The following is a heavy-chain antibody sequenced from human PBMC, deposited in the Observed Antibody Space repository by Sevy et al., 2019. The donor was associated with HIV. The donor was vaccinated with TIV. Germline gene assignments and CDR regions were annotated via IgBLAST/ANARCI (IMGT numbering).Heavy chain of an antibody. CDR2: ISGSGGST. CDR1: GFTFSSYA. V-gene: IGHV3-23*01. J-gene: IGHJ4*02. CDR3: AKDLGMVRGVIMLPVTFDY. D-gene: IGHD3-10*01. Sequence: GGSLRLSCAASGFTFSSYAMSWVRQAPGKGLEWVSAISGSGGSTYYADSVKSRFTISRDNSKNTLYLQMNSLRAEDTAVYYCAKDLGMVRGVIMLPVTFDYWGQGTLVTVSS.